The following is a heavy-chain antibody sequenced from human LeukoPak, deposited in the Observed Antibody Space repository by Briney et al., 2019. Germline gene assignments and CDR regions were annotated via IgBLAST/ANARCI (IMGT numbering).Heavy chain of an antibody. D-gene: IGHD3-22*01. J-gene: IGHJ3*02. CDR3: AKSQDSSGYYSINDDDAFDI. Sequence: GGSLRLSCAASGFTFSSYAMSWVRQAPGKGLEWVSAISGSGGSTYYADSVKGRFTISRDNSKNTLYLKMNSLRAEDTAVYYCAKSQDSSGYYSINDDDAFDIWGQGTMVTVSS. CDR2: ISGSGGST. CDR1: GFTFSSYA. V-gene: IGHV3-23*01.